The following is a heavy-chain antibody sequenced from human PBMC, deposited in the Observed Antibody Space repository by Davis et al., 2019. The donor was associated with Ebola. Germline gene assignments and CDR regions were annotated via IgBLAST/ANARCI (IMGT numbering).Heavy chain of an antibody. CDR3: ARDLWTEGTVYGMDV. V-gene: IGHV1-8*01. D-gene: IGHD1-1*01. J-gene: IGHJ6*02. Sequence: ASVKVSCKASGYTFTTYDINWVRQATGQGLEWMGWMNPNSGNTGYAQKFQGRVTRTRNPSLSTAYMELSSLRSEDTAVYYCARDLWTEGTVYGMDVWGQGTTVTVSS. CDR1: GYTFTTYD. CDR2: MNPNSGNT.